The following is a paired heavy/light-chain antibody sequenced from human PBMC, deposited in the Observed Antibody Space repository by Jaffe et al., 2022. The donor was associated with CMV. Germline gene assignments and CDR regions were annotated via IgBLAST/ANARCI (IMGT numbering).Heavy chain of an antibody. D-gene: IGHD1-20*01. CDR3: ARESGVTAHAFDV. Sequence: EAQLVEAGGGLVQPGGSLRLSCEASGFTFGYHWMSWVRQAPGQGLQWVANVNQDGSENHHVGSVKGRFTISRDNAKNLLYLQMDSLRAEDTAVYYCARESGVTAHAFDVWGQGTTVTVSS. CDR2: VNQDGSEN. CDR1: GFTFGYHW. V-gene: IGHV3-7*01. J-gene: IGHJ6*02.
Light chain of an antibody. CDR1: SSDIGGYNF. CDR3: SSYAGSLDLYV. V-gene: IGLV2-14*03. Sequence: QSALTQPASVSGSPGQSITISCTGTSSDIGGYNFVSWYQQHPGKAPKLMIFDVTYRPSGVSNRFSGSKSGNTASLTISGLQAEDEAHYHCSSYAGSLDLYVFGTGTEVTVL. J-gene: IGLJ1*01. CDR2: DVT.